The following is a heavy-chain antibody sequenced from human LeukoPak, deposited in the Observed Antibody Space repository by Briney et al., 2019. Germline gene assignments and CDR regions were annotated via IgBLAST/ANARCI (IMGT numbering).Heavy chain of an antibody. CDR3: AKVERYYYDSSGSNFDY. V-gene: IGHV3-30*02. D-gene: IGHD3-22*01. CDR2: IRYDGSNK. J-gene: IGHJ4*02. Sequence: GGSLRLSCAASGFTFSTYGMHWVRQAPGKGLEWVAFIRYDGSNKYYADSVKGRFTISRDNSKNTPYLQMNSLRAEDTAVYYCAKVERYYYDSSGSNFDYWGQGTPVTVSS. CDR1: GFTFSTYG.